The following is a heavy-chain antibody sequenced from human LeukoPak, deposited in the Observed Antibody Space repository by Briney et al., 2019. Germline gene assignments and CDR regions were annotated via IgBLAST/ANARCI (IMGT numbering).Heavy chain of an antibody. J-gene: IGHJ4*02. CDR1: GFTFSNYV. CDR3: AKGKTAMAWVDY. D-gene: IGHD5-18*01. V-gene: IGHV3-23*01. Sequence: PGGSLRLSCAASGFTFSNYVMSWVRQAPGKGLECVSAISGSGGSTYYADSVKGRFTISRDNFKNTLYLQMNSLRAEDTAVYYCAKGKTAMAWVDYWGQGTLVTVSS. CDR2: ISGSGGST.